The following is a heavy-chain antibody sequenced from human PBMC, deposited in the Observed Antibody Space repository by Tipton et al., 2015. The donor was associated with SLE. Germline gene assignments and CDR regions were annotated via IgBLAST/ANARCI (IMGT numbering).Heavy chain of an antibody. D-gene: IGHD6-6*01. CDR3: ARAGYSSSRDFDY. Sequence: SLRLSCAASGFTFDDYGMSWVRQAPGKGLEWVSGINWNGGGTSYADSVKGRFTISRDNAKNSLYLQMNSLRAEDTAVYYCARAGYSSSRDFDYWGRGTLVTVSS. CDR2: INWNGGGT. J-gene: IGHJ4*02. V-gene: IGHV3-20*04. CDR1: GFTFDDYG.